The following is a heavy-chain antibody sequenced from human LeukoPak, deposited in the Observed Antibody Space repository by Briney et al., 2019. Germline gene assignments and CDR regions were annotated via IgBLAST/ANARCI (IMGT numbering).Heavy chain of an antibody. J-gene: IGHJ1*01. Sequence: ASVKVSCKASGYTFINYYMHWVRQAPGQGLEWMGIINPSGGSTSYAQKFQGRVTMTRDTSTSTVYMELSSLRSEDTAVYYCARDESTSILWWWGQGTLITVSS. V-gene: IGHV1-46*01. CDR1: GYTFINYY. CDR2: INPSGGST. D-gene: IGHD2-21*01. CDR3: ARDESTSILWW.